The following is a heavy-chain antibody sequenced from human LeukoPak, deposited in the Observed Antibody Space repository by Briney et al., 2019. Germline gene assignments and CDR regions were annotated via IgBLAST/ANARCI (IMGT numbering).Heavy chain of an antibody. Sequence: PGGSLRLSCAASGFTVSSNEMSWVRQAPGKGLEWVSSISGGSTYYADSVKGRFTISRDNSKNTLYLQMNSLRAEDTAVYYCAKDHDYVWGSYRTNWFDPWGQGTLVTVSS. D-gene: IGHD3-16*02. CDR1: GFTVSSNE. CDR2: ISGGST. V-gene: IGHV3-38-3*01. CDR3: AKDHDYVWGSYRTNWFDP. J-gene: IGHJ5*02.